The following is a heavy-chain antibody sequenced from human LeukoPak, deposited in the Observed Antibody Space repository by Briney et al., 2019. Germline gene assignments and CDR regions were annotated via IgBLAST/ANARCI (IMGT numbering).Heavy chain of an antibody. CDR2: IYYSGST. V-gene: IGHV4-39*07. J-gene: IGHJ4*02. CDR3: ARGWYYDSSGYPFDY. D-gene: IGHD3-22*01. CDR1: GGSISSSSYY. Sequence: SETLSLTCTVSGGSISSSSYYWGWIRQPPGKGLEWIGSIYYSGSTYYNPSLKSRVTISVDTSKNQFSLKLSSVTAADTAVYYCARGWYYDSSGYPFDYWGQGTLVTVSS.